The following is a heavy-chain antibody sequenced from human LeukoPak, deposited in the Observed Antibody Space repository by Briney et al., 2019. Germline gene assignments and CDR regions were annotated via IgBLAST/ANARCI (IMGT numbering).Heavy chain of an antibody. CDR3: ARTTVGYYYMDV. Sequence: PGGSLRLSCAASGFTFSSYAMSWVRQAPGKGLEWVPAISGSGGSTYYADSVKGRFTISRDNSKNTLYLQMNSLRAEDTAVYYCARTTVGYYYMDVWGKGTTVTVSS. J-gene: IGHJ6*03. V-gene: IGHV3-23*01. CDR2: ISGSGGST. D-gene: IGHD4-17*01. CDR1: GFTFSSYA.